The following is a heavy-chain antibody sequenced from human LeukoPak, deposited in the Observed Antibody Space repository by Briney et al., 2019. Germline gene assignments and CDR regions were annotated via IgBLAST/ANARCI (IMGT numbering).Heavy chain of an antibody. CDR1: GFTFSNAW. Sequence: GGSLRLSCAASGFTFSNAWMSWVRQAPGKGLEWVGRIKSRTDGGTTDYAAPVKGRFTISRDDSKNTLYLQMNSLKTEDTAVYYCTTDIVVVPAAIGPRDYWGQGTLVTVSS. CDR2: IKSRTDGGTT. D-gene: IGHD2-2*01. J-gene: IGHJ4*02. CDR3: TTDIVVVPAAIGPRDY. V-gene: IGHV3-15*01.